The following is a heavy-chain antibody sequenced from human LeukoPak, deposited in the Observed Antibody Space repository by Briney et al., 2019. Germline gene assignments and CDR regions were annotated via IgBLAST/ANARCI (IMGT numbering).Heavy chain of an antibody. V-gene: IGHV3-53*01. J-gene: IGHJ4*02. CDR1: GFTVSSNY. D-gene: IGHD6-13*01. Sequence: GGSLRLSCAASGFTVSSNYMSWVRQAPGKGLEWVSVIYSGGSTYYADSVKGRFTISRDNSKNTLYLQMNSLRAEDTAVYYCARDSGQQLPPDYWGQGTLVTVSS. CDR3: ARDSGQQLPPDY. CDR2: IYSGGST.